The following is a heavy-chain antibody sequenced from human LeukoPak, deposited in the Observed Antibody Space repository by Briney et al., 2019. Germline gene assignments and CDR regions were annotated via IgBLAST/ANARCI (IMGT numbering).Heavy chain of an antibody. Sequence: ASVKVSCKASGGTFSSYAISWVRQAPGQGLEWMGGIITIFGTANYAQKFQGRVTITADESTSTAYMELSSLRSEDTAVYYCAQFGSGSSSPRYYYYMDVWGKGTTVTVSS. CDR2: IITIFGTA. CDR1: GGTFSSYA. D-gene: IGHD3-10*01. CDR3: AQFGSGSSSPRYYYYMDV. J-gene: IGHJ6*03. V-gene: IGHV1-69*01.